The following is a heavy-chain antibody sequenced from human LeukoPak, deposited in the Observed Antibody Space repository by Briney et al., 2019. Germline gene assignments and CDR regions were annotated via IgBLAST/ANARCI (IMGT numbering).Heavy chain of an antibody. CDR3: AKDPNYYDSSGYYH. V-gene: IGHV3-23*01. D-gene: IGHD3-22*01. J-gene: IGHJ5*02. Sequence: AGGSLRLSCAASGFTFSSYATSWVRQAPGKGLEWVSGISRSGGSTYYADSVKGRFTISRDNSKNTLYLQMNSLRAEDTAVYYCAKDPNYYDSSGYYHWGQRTLVTVSS. CDR1: GFTFSSYA. CDR2: ISRSGGST.